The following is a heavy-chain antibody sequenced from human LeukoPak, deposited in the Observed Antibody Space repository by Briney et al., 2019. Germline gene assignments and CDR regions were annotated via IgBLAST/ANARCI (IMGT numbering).Heavy chain of an antibody. CDR1: GGSISSRTYY. CDR2: IYHSGST. D-gene: IGHD4-17*01. J-gene: IGHJ3*02. CDR3: AKTVTVTTSAFDI. Sequence: SETLSLTCTVSGGSISSRTYYWGWIRQPPGKGLEWMGTIYHSGSTYYNLSLKSRVTISVDTSKNQFSLKLSSVTAADTAVYYCAKTVTVTTSAFDIWGQGTMVTVSS. V-gene: IGHV4-39*07.